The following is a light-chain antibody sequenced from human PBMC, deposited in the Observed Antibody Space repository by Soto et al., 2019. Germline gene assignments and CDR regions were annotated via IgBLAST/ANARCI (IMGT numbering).Light chain of an antibody. CDR1: TSNVANNF. V-gene: IGLV1-51*01. J-gene: IGLJ1*01. Sequence: QSVLAQPPSVSAAPGQKVTISCSGTTSNVANNFVSWYQQFPGKAPKLLIYDDIRRPSGIPDRFSASKSGTSATLGITGLXTGDEADYYCGSWDSSLTANVFGTGTKVTLL. CDR3: GSWDSSLTANV. CDR2: DDI.